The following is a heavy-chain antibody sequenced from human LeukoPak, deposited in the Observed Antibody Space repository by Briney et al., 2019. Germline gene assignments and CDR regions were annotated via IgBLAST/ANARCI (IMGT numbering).Heavy chain of an antibody. CDR2: ISGTGGST. CDR1: GFTFSTYA. D-gene: IGHD6-13*01. CDR3: ASGAAAFDY. Sequence: PGGSLRLSCAASGFTFSTYAMTWVRQAPGKGLEWVSLISGTGGSTYYADSVKGWFTISRDNSKSTLYLQMNSWRAEDTAVYYCASGAAAFDYWGQGTLVTVSS. J-gene: IGHJ4*02. V-gene: IGHV3-23*01.